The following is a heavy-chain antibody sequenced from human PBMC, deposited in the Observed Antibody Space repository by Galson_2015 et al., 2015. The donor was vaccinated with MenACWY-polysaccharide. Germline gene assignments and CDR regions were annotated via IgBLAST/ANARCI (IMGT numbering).Heavy chain of an antibody. Sequence: SLRLSCAASGFNFSSFWMSWVRQAPGKGLEWVAIIKQDGSEKYYVDSVKGRFSISRDNAKNSLYLQMNSLRSEDTAVYYCARDPLDSSGYTRGSVFDLWGRGTLVTVSS. CDR1: GFNFSSFW. CDR3: ARDPLDSSGYTRGSVFDL. CDR2: IKQDGSEK. D-gene: IGHD3-22*01. J-gene: IGHJ2*01. V-gene: IGHV3-7*01.